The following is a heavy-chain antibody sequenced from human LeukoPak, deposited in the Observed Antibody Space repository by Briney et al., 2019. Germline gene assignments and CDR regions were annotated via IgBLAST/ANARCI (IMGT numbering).Heavy chain of an antibody. V-gene: IGHV3-23*01. CDR2: ISGSGGST. D-gene: IGHD6-6*01. CDR3: AKDLAYSSSSFFDY. Sequence: GGSLRLSCAASGFTFSSYSMNWVRQAPGKGLEWVSAISGSGGSTYYADSVKGRFTISRDNSKNTLYLQMNSLRAEDTAVYYCAKDLAYSSSSFFDYWGQGTLVTVSS. CDR1: GFTFSSYS. J-gene: IGHJ4*02.